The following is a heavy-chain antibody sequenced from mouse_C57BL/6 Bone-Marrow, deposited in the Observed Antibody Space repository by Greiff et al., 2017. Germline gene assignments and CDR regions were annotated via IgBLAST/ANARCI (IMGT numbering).Heavy chain of an antibody. CDR1: GFTFSDYY. J-gene: IGHJ3*01. CDR2: ISNGGGST. Sequence: EVQRVESGGGLVQPGGSLKLSCAASGFTFSDYYMYWVRQTPEKRLEWVAYISNGGGSTYYPDTVKGRFTISRDNAKNTLYLQMSRLKSEDTAMYYCARQGLGPLTFAYWGQGTLVTVSA. CDR3: ARQGLGPLTFAY. D-gene: IGHD3-3*01. V-gene: IGHV5-12*01.